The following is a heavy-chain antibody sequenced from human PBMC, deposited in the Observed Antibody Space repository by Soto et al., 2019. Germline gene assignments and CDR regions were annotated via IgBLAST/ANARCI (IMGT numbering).Heavy chain of an antibody. CDR3: ANTPRYCSGGSCYGGYFDY. J-gene: IGHJ4*02. D-gene: IGHD2-15*01. Sequence: GGSLRLSCAASGFTFSSYAMSWVRQAPGKGLEWVSAISGSGGSTYYADAVKGRFTISRDNSKNPLYLQMNSLRAEDTAVYDCANTPRYCSGGSCYGGYFDYWGQGTLVTVSS. CDR1: GFTFSSYA. CDR2: ISGSGGST. V-gene: IGHV3-23*01.